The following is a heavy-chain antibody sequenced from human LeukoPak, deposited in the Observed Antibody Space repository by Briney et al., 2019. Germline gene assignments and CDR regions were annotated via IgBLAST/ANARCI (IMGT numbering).Heavy chain of an antibody. V-gene: IGHV4-34*01. J-gene: IGHJ4*02. CDR3: ARGYSGYDSLSFGGRSKFDY. CDR1: GGSFSGYY. CDR2: INHSGST. Sequence: SETLSLTCAVYGGSFSGYYWSGIRQPPGKGLEWIGEINHSGSTNYNPSLKSRVTISVDTSKNQFSLKLSSVTAADTAVYYCARGYSGYDSLSFGGRSKFDYWGQGTLVTVSS. D-gene: IGHD5-12*01.